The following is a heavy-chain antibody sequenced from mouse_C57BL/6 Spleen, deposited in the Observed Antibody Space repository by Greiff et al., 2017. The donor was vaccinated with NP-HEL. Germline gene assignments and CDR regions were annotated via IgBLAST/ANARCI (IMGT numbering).Heavy chain of an antibody. D-gene: IGHD1-3*01. Sequence: DVHLVESGGGLVKPGGSLKLSCAASGFTFSDYGMHWVRQAPEKGLAWVAYISSGSSTIYYADTVKGRFTISRDNAKNTLFLQMTSLRSEDTAMYYCARDSGFDYWGQGTTLTVSS. J-gene: IGHJ2*01. CDR2: ISSGSSTI. V-gene: IGHV5-17*01. CDR3: ARDSGFDY. CDR1: GFTFSDYG.